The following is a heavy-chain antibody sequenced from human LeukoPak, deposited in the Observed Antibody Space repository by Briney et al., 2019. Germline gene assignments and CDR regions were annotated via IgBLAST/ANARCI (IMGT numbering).Heavy chain of an antibody. Sequence: ASVKVSCKASGYTFPSYYMPWVRQAPGQGLEWMGIINPSGGSTSYAQKFQGRVTMTRDTSTSTVYMELSSLRSEDTAVYYCARASSSWYYFDYWGQGTLVTVSS. CDR1: GYTFPSYY. D-gene: IGHD6-13*01. V-gene: IGHV1-46*01. CDR2: INPSGGST. CDR3: ARASSSWYYFDY. J-gene: IGHJ4*02.